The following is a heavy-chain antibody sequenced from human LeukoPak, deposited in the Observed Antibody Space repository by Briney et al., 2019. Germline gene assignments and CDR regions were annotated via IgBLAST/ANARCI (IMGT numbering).Heavy chain of an antibody. Sequence: SVKVSCKASGGTFSSYAISWVRQAPGQGLEWMGGIIPIFGTANYAQKFQGRVTITADESTSTAYMELSSLRSEDTAVYYCAREIFRTAGLFDYWGQGTLVTVSS. J-gene: IGHJ4*02. D-gene: IGHD1-1*01. V-gene: IGHV1-69*13. CDR1: GGTFSSYA. CDR3: AREIFRTAGLFDY. CDR2: IIPIFGTA.